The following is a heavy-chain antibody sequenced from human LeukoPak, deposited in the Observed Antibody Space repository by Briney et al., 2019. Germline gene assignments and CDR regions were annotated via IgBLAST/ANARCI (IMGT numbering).Heavy chain of an antibody. D-gene: IGHD6-13*01. J-gene: IGHJ6*03. CDR1: GGSISSSSYY. Sequence: SETLSLTCTVSGGSISSSSYYWGWIRHPPGKGLEWIGEINHSGSTNCNPSLKSRVTISVDTSKNQFSLKLSSVTAADTAVYYCARGKGTRIAAAGSRNYYYYMDVWGKGTTVTVSS. V-gene: IGHV4-39*07. CDR2: INHSGST. CDR3: ARGKGTRIAAAGSRNYYYYMDV.